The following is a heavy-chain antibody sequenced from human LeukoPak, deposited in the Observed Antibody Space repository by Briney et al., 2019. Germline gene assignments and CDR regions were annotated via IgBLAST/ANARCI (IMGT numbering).Heavy chain of an antibody. D-gene: IGHD2-15*01. Sequence: ASVKVSCKASGYTFTSYYMHWVRQAPGQGLEWMGIINPSGGSTSYAQKFQGRVTMTRDMSTSTVYMELSSLRSDDTAVYYCARVTPYYYYMDVWGKGTTVTISS. CDR3: ARVTPYYYYMDV. CDR2: INPSGGST. J-gene: IGHJ6*03. V-gene: IGHV1-46*01. CDR1: GYTFTSYY.